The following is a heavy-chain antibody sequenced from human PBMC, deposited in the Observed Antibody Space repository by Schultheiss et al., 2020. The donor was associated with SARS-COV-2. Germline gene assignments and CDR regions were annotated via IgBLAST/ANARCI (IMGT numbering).Heavy chain of an antibody. J-gene: IGHJ3*02. CDR1: GYTFTSHG. D-gene: IGHD2-15*01. CDR2: ISAYNGNT. CDR3: ARDMGLGSAFDI. Sequence: ASVKVSCKASGYTFTSHGISWVRQAPGQGLEWMGWISAYNGNTNYAQKLQGRFTMTTDTSTSTAYMELRSLRSEDTAVYYCARDMGLGSAFDIWGQGTMVTVSS. V-gene: IGHV1-18*04.